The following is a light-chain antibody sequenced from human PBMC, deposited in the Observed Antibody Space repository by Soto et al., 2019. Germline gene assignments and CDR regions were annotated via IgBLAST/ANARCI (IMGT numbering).Light chain of an antibody. CDR3: HQYGSSPRTVGPAPTVHIT. CDR2: GAS. Sequence: EIWLTQFPGTLSLSPGERATLSCTASQSFNSNYLAWYQQKPGQAPRLLIYGASTRATGIPDRFSGSGSGTHFTLTISRLEPQDFEVYYCHQYGSSPRTVGPAPTVHIT. CDR1: QSFNSNY. J-gene: IGKJ5*01. V-gene: IGKV3-20*01.